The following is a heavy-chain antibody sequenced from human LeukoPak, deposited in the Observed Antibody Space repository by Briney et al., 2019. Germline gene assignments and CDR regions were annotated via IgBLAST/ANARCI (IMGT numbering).Heavy chain of an antibody. CDR2: INWNGGTT. V-gene: IGHV3-20*01. Sequence: GGSLRLSCAASGFSFDDYGMSWVRQAPGKGLEWVSGINWNGGTTGYVDSVKGRFTISRDNAKNFLYLQMNSLRAEDTALYHCARGFRYYGSGSAHDYWGQGTLVTVSS. D-gene: IGHD3-10*01. CDR3: ARGFRYYGSGSAHDY. CDR1: GFSFDDYG. J-gene: IGHJ4*02.